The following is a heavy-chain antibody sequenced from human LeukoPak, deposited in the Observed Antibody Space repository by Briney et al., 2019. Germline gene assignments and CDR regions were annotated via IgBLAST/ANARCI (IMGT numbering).Heavy chain of an antibody. Sequence: GRSLRLSCAASGFTFSSYWMHWVRQAPGKGLVWVSRINSDGSRTSYADSVKGRFTISRDNAKNSLYLQMNSLRAEDTAVYYCARESGITMLRGAHTPWGQGILVTVSS. CDR1: GFTFSSYW. V-gene: IGHV3-74*01. CDR3: ARESGITMLRGAHTP. CDR2: INSDGSRT. D-gene: IGHD3-10*01. J-gene: IGHJ5*02.